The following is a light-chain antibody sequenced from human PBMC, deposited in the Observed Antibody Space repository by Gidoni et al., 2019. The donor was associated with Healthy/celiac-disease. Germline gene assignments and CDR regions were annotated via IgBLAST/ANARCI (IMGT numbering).Light chain of an antibody. J-gene: IGKJ4*01. V-gene: IGKV1-NL1*01. CDR3: QQYYSTPLT. CDR2: AAS. Sequence: EIQMNQSPSSLSASVGDRVNITCRASQGISNSLTWYQQKPGKAPKLLLYAASSLESGVPSRFSGSGSGTDFTLTISSLQPEDFATYYCQQYYSTPLTFXRXTKVDIK. CDR1: QGISNS.